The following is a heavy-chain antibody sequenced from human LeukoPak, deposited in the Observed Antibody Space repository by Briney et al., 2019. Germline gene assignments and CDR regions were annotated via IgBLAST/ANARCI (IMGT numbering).Heavy chain of an antibody. J-gene: IGHJ6*02. V-gene: IGHV1-69*13. D-gene: IGHD3-10*01. CDR3: ARGRGYYYYYGMDV. CDR2: IIPIFGTA. Sequence: GASVKVSCKASGGTFSSYAISWVRLAPGQGLEWMGGIIPIFGTANYAQKFQGRVTITADESTSTAYMELSSLRSEDTAVYYCARGRGYYYYYGMDVWGQGTTVTVSS. CDR1: GGTFSSYA.